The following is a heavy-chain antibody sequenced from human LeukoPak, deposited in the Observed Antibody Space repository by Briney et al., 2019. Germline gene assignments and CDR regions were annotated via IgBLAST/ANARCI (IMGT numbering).Heavy chain of an antibody. V-gene: IGHV1-69*13. D-gene: IGHD3-22*01. Sequence: SVKVSCKASGGTFSSYAISWVRQAPGQGLEWMGGIIPIFGTANYAQKFQGRVTITADESTSTAYMELSSLRSEDTAVYYCARASEDSSGYYYESEYFQHWGQGTLVTASS. J-gene: IGHJ1*01. CDR1: GGTFSSYA. CDR3: ARASEDSSGYYYESEYFQH. CDR2: IIPIFGTA.